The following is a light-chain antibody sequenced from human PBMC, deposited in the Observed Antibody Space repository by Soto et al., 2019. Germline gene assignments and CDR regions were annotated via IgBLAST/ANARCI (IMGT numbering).Light chain of an antibody. Sequence: DIQMTQSPSSVSASVGDRVTITCRASQGITNWLAWYQQKPGKAPKLLIYAASSLQSGVASRFSGSGSETDFTLTISSLQPEDFANYYCQPAKSFPYTFVQGTKLEI. CDR3: QPAKSFPYT. CDR2: AAS. CDR1: QGITNW. J-gene: IGKJ2*01. V-gene: IGKV1-12*01.